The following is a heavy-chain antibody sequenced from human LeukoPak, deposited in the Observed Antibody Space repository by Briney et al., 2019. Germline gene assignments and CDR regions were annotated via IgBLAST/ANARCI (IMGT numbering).Heavy chain of an antibody. CDR3: AREPSKGYYYDSSGQPLNDAFDI. CDR2: SSSSSSTI. Sequence: QPGGSLRLSCAASGFTFSSYSMNWVREAPGKGLEWVSYSSSSSSTIYYADSVKGRFTISRDNAKNSLYLQMNSLRDEDTAVYYCAREPSKGYYYDSSGQPLNDAFDIWGQGTMVTVSS. V-gene: IGHV3-48*02. J-gene: IGHJ3*02. D-gene: IGHD3-22*01. CDR1: GFTFSSYS.